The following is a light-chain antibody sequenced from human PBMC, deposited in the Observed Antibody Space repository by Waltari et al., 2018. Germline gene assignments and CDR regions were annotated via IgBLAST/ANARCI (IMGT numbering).Light chain of an antibody. J-gene: IGLJ2*01. CDR2: EVS. V-gene: IGLV2-8*01. CDR1: SSDVGGYNY. Sequence: QSALTQPLSASGSPGQSVTISCTGTSSDVGGYNYVSWYQQHPGKAPKLMIHEVSKRPSGVPDRFSGSKSGNTASLTVSGLQAEDEADYYCSSYAGSNTVVFGGGTKLTVL. CDR3: SSYAGSNTVV.